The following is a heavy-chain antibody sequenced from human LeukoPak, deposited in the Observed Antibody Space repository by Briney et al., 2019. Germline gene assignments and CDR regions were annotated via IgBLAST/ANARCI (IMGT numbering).Heavy chain of an antibody. D-gene: IGHD5-18*01. CDR2: ISYNCNT. V-gene: IGHV1-18*01. J-gene: IGHJ4*02. Sequence: ISYNCNTNYSHNLQGRVTVTTDTSTRRDYMEMRRLREDDTAVYYCARPGGYSYGYHGEFDYWGQGTLVTASS. CDR3: ARPGGYSYGYHGEFDY.